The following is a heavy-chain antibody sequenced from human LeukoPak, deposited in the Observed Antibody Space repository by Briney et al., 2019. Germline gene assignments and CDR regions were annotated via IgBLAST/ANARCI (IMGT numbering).Heavy chain of an antibody. D-gene: IGHD1-26*01. CDR1: GYTFTSYY. J-gene: IGHJ4*02. Sequence: ASVKVSCKASGYTFTSYYMHWVRQAPGQGLEWMGIINPSGGSTSYAQKFQGRVTMTRDMSTSTVYMELSSLRSEDTAVYYCARVVGATFFDYWGQGTLVTVSS. CDR2: INPSGGST. V-gene: IGHV1-46*01. CDR3: ARVVGATFFDY.